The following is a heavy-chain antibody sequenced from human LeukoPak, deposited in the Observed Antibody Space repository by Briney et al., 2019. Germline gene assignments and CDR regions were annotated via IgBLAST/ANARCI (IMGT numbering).Heavy chain of an antibody. D-gene: IGHD2-15*01. CDR2: INPNSGDT. CDR1: GYTFTVYY. Sequence: ASVKVSCKASGYTFTVYYMYWVRQAPGQGLEWMGRINPNSGDTDYAQNFQGRVTMTRDTSISTAYMELTNLRSDDTAVYYWARGYCSGGTCYLVENWFDPWGQGTLVTVSS. J-gene: IGHJ5*02. CDR3: ARGYCSGGTCYLVENWFDP. V-gene: IGHV1-2*06.